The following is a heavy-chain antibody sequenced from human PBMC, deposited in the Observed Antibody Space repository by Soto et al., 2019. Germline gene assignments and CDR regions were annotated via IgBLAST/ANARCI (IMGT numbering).Heavy chain of an antibody. D-gene: IGHD4-17*01. CDR1: GYTFTGYY. J-gene: IGHJ6*03. CDR3: ARGDYGDYGGDYYYMDV. V-gene: IGHV1-2*04. Sequence: ASVQVSCKASGYTFTGYYMHWVRQAPGQGFEWMGWINPNSGGTNYAQKFQGWVTMTRDTSISTAYMELSRLRSDDTAVYYCARGDYGDYGGDYYYMDVWGKGTTVTVSS. CDR2: INPNSGGT.